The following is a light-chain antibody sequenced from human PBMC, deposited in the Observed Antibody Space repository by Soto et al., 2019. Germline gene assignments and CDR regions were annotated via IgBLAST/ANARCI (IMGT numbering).Light chain of an antibody. V-gene: IGKV1-5*01. CDR1: QSISRW. CDR2: DAS. J-gene: IGKJ5*01. Sequence: DLQMTQSPSTLSASVGDRVTITCRASQSISRWLAWYQQKPGKAPNALIYDASTLRSGVPSRFIVVGSGTEFTLTISSLQPDDFATDDCQQYNTYSTSGQGTRLEIK. CDR3: QQYNTYST.